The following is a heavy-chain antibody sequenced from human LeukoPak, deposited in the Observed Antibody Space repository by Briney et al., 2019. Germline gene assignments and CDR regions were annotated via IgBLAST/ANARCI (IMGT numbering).Heavy chain of an antibody. CDR1: GFTFSSYG. Sequence: PGGSLRLSCAASGFTFSSYGMHWVRQAPGKGLEWVAFIRYDGSNKYYADSVKGRFTISRDNSKNTLYLQMNSLRAEDTVVYYCAYGYSGYDYCFDYWGQGTLVTVSS. CDR3: AYGYSGYDYCFDY. D-gene: IGHD5-12*01. V-gene: IGHV3-30*02. J-gene: IGHJ4*02. CDR2: IRYDGSNK.